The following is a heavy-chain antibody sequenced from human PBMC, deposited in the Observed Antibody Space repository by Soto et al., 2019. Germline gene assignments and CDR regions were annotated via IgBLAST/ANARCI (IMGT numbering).Heavy chain of an antibody. V-gene: IGHV3-21*01. CDR1: GFTFSDYS. Sequence: EVQLVESGGGLVKPGGSLRLSCVASGFTFSDYSMNWVRQAPGKGLEWISSISSSGSYIYYADSVKGRFTISRDDAKNSLYLQMNSLRAEDTAVYYCARVFDYGDYRPLDYWGQRTLVTVSS. D-gene: IGHD4-17*01. CDR3: ARVFDYGDYRPLDY. J-gene: IGHJ4*02. CDR2: ISSSGSYI.